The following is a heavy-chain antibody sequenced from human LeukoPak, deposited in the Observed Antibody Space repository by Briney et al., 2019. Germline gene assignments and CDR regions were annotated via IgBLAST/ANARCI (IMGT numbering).Heavy chain of an antibody. D-gene: IGHD3-22*01. CDR1: GYTFTGYY. Sequence: ASVKVSCKASGYTFTGYYMHWVRQAPGQGLEWMGWINPNSGGTNYAQKFQGRVTMTRDTSISTAYMELSRLRSDDTAVYYCASQYYYDSSGSDNWFDPWGQGTLVTVSS. CDR3: ASQYYYDSSGSDNWFDP. V-gene: IGHV1-2*02. J-gene: IGHJ5*02. CDR2: INPNSGGT.